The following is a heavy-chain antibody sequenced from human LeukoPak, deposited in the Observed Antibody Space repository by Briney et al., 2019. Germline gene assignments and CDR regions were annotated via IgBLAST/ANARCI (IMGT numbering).Heavy chain of an antibody. CDR2: MNPNSGNT. Sequence: ASVKVSCKASGYTFTTYEIHWVRQATGQGLEWMGWMNPNSGNTGYVQNFQGRVTITRTTSINTAYMELRSLRSDDTAVYYCARSPTLSYFDYWGQGTLVTVSS. J-gene: IGHJ4*02. CDR3: ARSPTLSYFDY. CDR1: GYTFTTYE. V-gene: IGHV1-8*03.